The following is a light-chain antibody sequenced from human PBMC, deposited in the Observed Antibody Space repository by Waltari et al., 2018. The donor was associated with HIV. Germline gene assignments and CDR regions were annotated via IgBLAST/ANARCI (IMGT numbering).Light chain of an antibody. CDR3: SSYAPTNKFYGL. V-gene: IGLV2-8*01. CDR1: SSDIGGYNY. J-gene: IGLJ2*01. CDR2: EVT. Sequence: QSALTQPPSASGSPGQSVNMYCTGTSSDIGGYNYVSWYQQNPGNAPKLIMPEVTKRASGVPVRCSGAKSGTTASLTVSGLQAEDEAHYYCSSYAPTNKFYGLFGGGTTLTVL.